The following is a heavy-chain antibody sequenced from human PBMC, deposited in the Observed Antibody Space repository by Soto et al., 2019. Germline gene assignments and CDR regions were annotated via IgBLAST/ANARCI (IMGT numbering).Heavy chain of an antibody. CDR2: IAPHSGRT. V-gene: IGHV1-18*04. Sequence: GPGVKNPGASVRVSCVASGYAFTSYGVNWVRQAPGQGLEWMGWIAPHSGRTTYLPKFQGRVTMTADVSTNTAYIELRSLTSDDTGLYFCARAATGSYHSAYWGQGTVVTVSS. D-gene: IGHD3-10*01. CDR1: GYAFTSYG. J-gene: IGHJ4*02. CDR3: ARAATGSYHSAY.